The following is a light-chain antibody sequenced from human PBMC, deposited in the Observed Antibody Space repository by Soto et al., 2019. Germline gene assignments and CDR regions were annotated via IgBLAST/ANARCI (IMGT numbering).Light chain of an antibody. Sequence: QSALTQPPSASGSPGQSVTISCTGTRSDVGDYNYVSWYQHHPGKAPKLIIYEVNKRPSGVPDRFSGSKSGNTASLSVSGLQADDEADYYCSSYAGSNNLEVFGGGTKLTVL. V-gene: IGLV2-8*01. CDR2: EVN. CDR1: RSDVGDYNY. J-gene: IGLJ2*01. CDR3: SSYAGSNNLEV.